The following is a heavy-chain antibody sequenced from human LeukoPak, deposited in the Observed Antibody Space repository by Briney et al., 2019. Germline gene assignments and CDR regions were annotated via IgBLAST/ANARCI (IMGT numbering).Heavy chain of an antibody. J-gene: IGHJ4*02. D-gene: IGHD3-10*01. CDR1: GDSISSYY. CDR2: IYYSRST. CDR3: ARLHPLVRGLMKRDY. V-gene: IGHV4-59*12. Sequence: SETLSLSCTVSGDSISSYYWSWIRQPPGKGLEGIGYIYYSRSTNYNPSLKSRVTISVDTSKNQFSLKLSSVTAADTAVYYCARLHPLVRGLMKRDYWGQGTLVTVSS.